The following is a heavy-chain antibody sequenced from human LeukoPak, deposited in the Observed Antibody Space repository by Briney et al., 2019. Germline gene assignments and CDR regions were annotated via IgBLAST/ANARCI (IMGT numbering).Heavy chain of an antibody. J-gene: IGHJ6*02. Sequence: GASVKVSCKASGHTFTGYYMHWVRQAPGQGLEWMGWINPNSGGTNYAQKFQGRVTMTRDTSISTAYMELSRLRSDDTAVYYCARGGVRITMVRGVPAYGMDVWGQGTTVTVSS. V-gene: IGHV1-2*02. CDR2: INPNSGGT. CDR1: GHTFTGYY. CDR3: ARGGVRITMVRGVPAYGMDV. D-gene: IGHD3-10*01.